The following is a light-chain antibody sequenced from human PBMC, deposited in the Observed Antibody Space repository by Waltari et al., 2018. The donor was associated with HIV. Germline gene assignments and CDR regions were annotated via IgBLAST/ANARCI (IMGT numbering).Light chain of an antibody. J-gene: IGLJ2*01. CDR2: SKN. CDR1: SLRNKY. CDR3: SSRDNSNSPLL. V-gene: IGLV3-19*01. Sequence: SSALTQDPTVSVALGQTVKITCQGDSLRNKYASWYQARPGQAPVLVIFSKNSRPSGIPDRFSGSTSGDTASLTIIGAQAEDEAAYFCSSRDNSNSPLLFGGGTKLTVL.